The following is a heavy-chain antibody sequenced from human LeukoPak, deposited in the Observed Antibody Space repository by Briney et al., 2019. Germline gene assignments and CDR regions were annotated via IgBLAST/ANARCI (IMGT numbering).Heavy chain of an antibody. CDR3: ARVPDSRTAMRPTHLDYGMDV. CDR1: GGTFSSYA. Sequence: SVKVSCKASGGTFSSYAISWVRQAPGQGLEWMGRIIPILGIANYAQKFQGRVTITADKSTSTAYMELSSLRSEDTAVYYCARVPDSRTAMRPTHLDYGMDVWGQGTTVTVSS. CDR2: IIPILGIA. D-gene: IGHD5-18*01. J-gene: IGHJ6*02. V-gene: IGHV1-69*04.